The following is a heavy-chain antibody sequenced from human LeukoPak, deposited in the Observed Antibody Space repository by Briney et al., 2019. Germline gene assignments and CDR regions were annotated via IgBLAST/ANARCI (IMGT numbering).Heavy chain of an antibody. CDR3: ARVGYCSSTSCYWYFDY. CDR2: ISSSSSYI. Sequence: GGSLRLSCAASGFTLSSYSMNWVRQAPGKGLEWVSSISSSSSYIYYADSVKGRFTISRDNAKNSLYLQMNSLRAEDTAVYYCARVGYCSSTSCYWYFDYWGQGTLVTVSS. CDR1: GFTLSSYS. D-gene: IGHD2-2*01. V-gene: IGHV3-21*01. J-gene: IGHJ4*02.